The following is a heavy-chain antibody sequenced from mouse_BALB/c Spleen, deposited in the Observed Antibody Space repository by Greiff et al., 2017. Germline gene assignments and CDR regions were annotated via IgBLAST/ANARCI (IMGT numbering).Heavy chain of an antibody. V-gene: IGHV1-54*01. J-gene: IGHJ4*01. CDR3: ARSGRAMDY. Sequence: QVQLKESGAELVRPGTSVKVSCKASGYAFTNYLIEWVKQRPGQGLEWIGVINPGSGGTNYNEKFKGKATLTADKSSSTAYMQLSSLTSDDSAVYFCARSGRAMDYWGQGTSVTVSS. CDR2: INPGSGGT. CDR1: GYAFTNYL. D-gene: IGHD1-3*01.